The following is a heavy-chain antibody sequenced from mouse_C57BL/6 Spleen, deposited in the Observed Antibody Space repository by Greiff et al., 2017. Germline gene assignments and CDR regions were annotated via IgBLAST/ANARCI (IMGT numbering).Heavy chain of an antibody. V-gene: IGHV5-9*04. CDR1: GFTFSSYT. CDR2: ISGGGGNT. CDR3: ARDYRGYFDV. D-gene: IGHD2-4*01. Sequence: EVQGLESGGGLVKPGGSLKLSCAASGFTFSSYTMSWVRQTPEQRLEWVATISGGGGNTYYPDSVKGRFTISRDNAKNTRYLQMSSLRSEDTAVYYCARDYRGYFDVWGTGTTGTVSS. J-gene: IGHJ1*03.